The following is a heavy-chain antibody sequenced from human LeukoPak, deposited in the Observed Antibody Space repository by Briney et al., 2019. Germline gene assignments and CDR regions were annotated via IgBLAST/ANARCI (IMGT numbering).Heavy chain of an antibody. CDR2: INPNSGGT. V-gene: IGHV1-2*02. D-gene: IGHD3-22*01. Sequence: ASVKVSCKASGYTFTGYYMHWVRQAPGQGLEWMGWINPNSGGTNYAQKFQGRVTVTRDTSISTAYMELSRLRSDDTAVYYCARTSYYDSSAYPAFDIWGQGTMVTVSS. J-gene: IGHJ3*02. CDR3: ARTSYYDSSAYPAFDI. CDR1: GYTFTGYY.